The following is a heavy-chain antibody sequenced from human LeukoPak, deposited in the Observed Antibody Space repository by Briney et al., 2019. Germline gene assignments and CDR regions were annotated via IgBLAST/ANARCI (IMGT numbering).Heavy chain of an antibody. J-gene: IGHJ4*02. CDR1: GGSISSSNG. CDR2: IYQSGST. D-gene: IGHD4-11*01. Sequence: SGTLSLTCAVSGGSISSSNGWSWVRQPPGNGLEWIGEIYQSGSTNYNPSLKSRVTMSVDKSKNQFSLKLSSVTAADTAVYYCARDDPYSKNDSFDYWGQGALVTASS. V-gene: IGHV4-4*02. CDR3: ARDDPYSKNDSFDY.